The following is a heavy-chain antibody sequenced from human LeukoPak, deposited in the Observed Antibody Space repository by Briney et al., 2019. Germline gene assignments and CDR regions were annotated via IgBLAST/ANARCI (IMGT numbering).Heavy chain of an antibody. CDR2: ISGSGGST. J-gene: IGHJ3*02. Sequence: GGPLRLSCAASGFTFSSYAMSWVRQAPGKGLEWVSAISGSGGSTYYADSVKGRFAISRDNSKNTPYLQMNSLRAEDTAVYYCVQEGPRGLAFDIWGQGTKVTVSS. V-gene: IGHV3-23*01. CDR3: VQEGPRGLAFDI. CDR1: GFTFSSYA.